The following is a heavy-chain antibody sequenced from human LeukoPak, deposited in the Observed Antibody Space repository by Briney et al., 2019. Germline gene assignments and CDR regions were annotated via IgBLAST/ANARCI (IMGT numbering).Heavy chain of an antibody. D-gene: IGHD2-2*01. J-gene: IGHJ4*02. CDR3: ARGLGYCSSTSCRKFFDY. Sequence: SAKVSCKASGGTFSSYAISWVRQAPGQGLEWMGGIIPIFGTANYAQKFRGRVTITADESTSTAYMELSSLRSEDTAVYYCARGLGYCSSTSCRKFFDYWGQGTLVTVSS. CDR1: GGTFSSYA. V-gene: IGHV1-69*01. CDR2: IIPIFGTA.